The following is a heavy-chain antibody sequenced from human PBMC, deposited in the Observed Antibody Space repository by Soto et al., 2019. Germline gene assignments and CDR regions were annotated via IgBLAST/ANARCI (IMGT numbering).Heavy chain of an antibody. CDR2: INPNSGGT. J-gene: IGHJ5*02. D-gene: IGHD1-26*01. CDR1: GYTFTGYY. CDR3: ARDARTSGSYVWFDP. Sequence: QVQLVQSGAEVKKPGASVKVSCKASGYTFTGYYLHWVRQAPGQGLEWMGWINPNSGGTVYAQKFQGRVTMTRDTSISTAYMELSSLKSDDTAVYYCARDARTSGSYVWFDPWGQGTLVTVSS. V-gene: IGHV1-2*02.